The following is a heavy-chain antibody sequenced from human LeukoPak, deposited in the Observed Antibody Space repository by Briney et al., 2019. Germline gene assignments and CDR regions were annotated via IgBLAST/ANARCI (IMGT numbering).Heavy chain of an antibody. CDR3: AQGGSANWFDP. V-gene: IGHV4-34*01. CDR1: GGSFSGYY. J-gene: IGHJ5*02. CDR2: INHSGST. Sequence: RSSETLSLTCAVYGGSFSGYYWSWIRQPPGKGLEWIGEINHSGSTNYNPSLKSRVTISVDTSKNQFSLKLSPVTAADTAVYYCAQGGSANWFDPWGQGTLVTVSS. D-gene: IGHD2-2*01.